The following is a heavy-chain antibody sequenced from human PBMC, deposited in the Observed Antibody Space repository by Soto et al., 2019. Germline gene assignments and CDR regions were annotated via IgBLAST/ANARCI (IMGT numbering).Heavy chain of an antibody. CDR3: ARDFDYISYDYGMDV. D-gene: IGHD4-4*01. CDR2: RWYDGSNK. J-gene: IGHJ6*02. V-gene: IGHV3-33*01. Sequence: QVPRVESGGGVVQPGRSLRLSCAASGFTFSRYGMHWVRQAPGKGLEWVAVRWYDGSNKYYADSVKGRFTISRDNSKNTLYLQMNSLRAEDTAVYYCARDFDYISYDYGMDVWGQGTTVTVSS. CDR1: GFTFSRYG.